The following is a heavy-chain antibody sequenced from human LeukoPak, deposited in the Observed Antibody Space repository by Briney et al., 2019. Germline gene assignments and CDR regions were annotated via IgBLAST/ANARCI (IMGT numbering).Heavy chain of an antibody. Sequence: SETLSLTCTGSGGSISSYYWSWIRQPPGKGLEWIGYIYYSGSTNYNPSLKSRVTISVDTSKNQFSLKLSSVTAADTAVYYCARDDSSGYYHGAFDYWGQGTLVTVSS. CDR3: ARDDSSGYYHGAFDY. CDR1: GGSISSYY. J-gene: IGHJ4*02. CDR2: IYYSGST. V-gene: IGHV4-59*01. D-gene: IGHD3-22*01.